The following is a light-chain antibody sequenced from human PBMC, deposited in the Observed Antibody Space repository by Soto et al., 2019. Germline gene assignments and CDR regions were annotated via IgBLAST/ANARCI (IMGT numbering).Light chain of an antibody. V-gene: IGKV1-39*01. CDR3: QQSYTSPFN. CDR2: AAS. Sequence: DIQMTQSPSSLSASVGDRVTIICRASQSIDSYLNWYQQKPGKAPKLLVYAASSPRTGVPSRFSGSGSGTNFTLTIGSLQPEDFATYYCQQSYTSPFNFGPGTQVDVK. J-gene: IGKJ3*01. CDR1: QSIDSY.